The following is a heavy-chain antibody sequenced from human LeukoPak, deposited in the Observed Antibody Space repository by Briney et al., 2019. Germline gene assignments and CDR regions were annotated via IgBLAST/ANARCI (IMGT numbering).Heavy chain of an antibody. CDR2: ISSRGTTI. J-gene: IGHJ4*02. V-gene: IGHV3-48*03. D-gene: IGHD3-22*01. CDR3: ARVYDTSGYKTPPPDY. Sequence: GGSLRLSCAGSGLPFSSYEMKWVRQAPGKGLEWISYISSRGTTIYYADSVKGRFTISRYNAENSLYLQMNSLRVEDTGVYYCARVYDTSGYKTPPPDYWGQGTLVTVSS. CDR1: GLPFSSYE.